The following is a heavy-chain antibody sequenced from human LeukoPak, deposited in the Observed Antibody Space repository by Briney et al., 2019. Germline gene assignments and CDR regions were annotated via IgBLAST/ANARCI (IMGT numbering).Heavy chain of an antibody. CDR1: GGSISSYY. CDR3: ARQGNDFWSGYPRHSWFDP. V-gene: IGHV4-59*04. D-gene: IGHD3-3*01. J-gene: IGHJ5*02. CDR2: IYYSGST. Sequence: SETLSLTCTVSGGSISSYYWSWIRQPPGKGLEWIGYIYYSGSTYYNPSLKSRVTISVDTSKNQFSLKLSSVTAADTAVYYCARQGNDFWSGYPRHSWFDPWGQGTLVTVSS.